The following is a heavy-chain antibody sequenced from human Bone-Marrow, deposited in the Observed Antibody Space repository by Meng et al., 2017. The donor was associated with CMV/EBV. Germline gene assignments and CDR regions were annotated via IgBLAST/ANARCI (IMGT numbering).Heavy chain of an antibody. J-gene: IGHJ4*02. Sequence: LSCAATGFTFSGYWMHWVRQAPGQGLMWVSRITDTGSNTAYADSVKGRFTISRDNAKSTLYLQMNSLRAEDTAVYYCARALKGGGAYWGQGTLVTVSS. CDR1: GFTFSGYW. CDR3: ARALKGGGAY. CDR2: ITDTGSNT. D-gene: IGHD3-16*01. V-gene: IGHV3-74*01.